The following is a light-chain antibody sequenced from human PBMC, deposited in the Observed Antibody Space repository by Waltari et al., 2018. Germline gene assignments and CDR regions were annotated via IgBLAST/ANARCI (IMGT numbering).Light chain of an antibody. Sequence: ELVLTQSPGTLSLSPGDRATLSCRASQSVSNNYLAWYQQKPGQAPSLLIYGASTRATGIPDRFRGSGSGTDFTLTISRLEPEDFAAYYCQQYATSPEAFGGGTKVDIK. CDR3: QQYATSPEA. CDR1: QSVSNNY. CDR2: GAS. J-gene: IGKJ4*01. V-gene: IGKV3-20*01.